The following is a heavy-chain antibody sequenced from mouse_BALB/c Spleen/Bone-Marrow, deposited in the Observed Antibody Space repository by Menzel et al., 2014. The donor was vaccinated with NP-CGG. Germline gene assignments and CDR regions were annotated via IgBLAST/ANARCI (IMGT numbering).Heavy chain of an antibody. CDR1: GYSFTSYW. J-gene: IGHJ3*01. V-gene: IGHV1-5*01. CDR2: FYPGNSDT. Sequence: EVKLVESGTVLARPGASVKMSCKASGYSFTSYWMHWVKQRPGQGLEWIGAFYPGNSDTTYNQKFKGKAKLTAVTSASTAYMELSSLTNEDSAVYYCTFLVKKDFAYWGQGTLVTVSA. D-gene: IGHD2-10*02. CDR3: TFLVKKDFAY.